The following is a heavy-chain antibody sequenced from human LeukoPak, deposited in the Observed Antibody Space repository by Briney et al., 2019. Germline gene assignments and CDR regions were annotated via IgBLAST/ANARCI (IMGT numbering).Heavy chain of an antibody. V-gene: IGHV3-23*01. J-gene: IGHJ3*01. CDR1: GFTFSNYG. CDR2: ISADGGST. CDR3: AKSPSLQAFDV. Sequence: GGSLRLSCVVSGFTFSNYGMSWVRQAPGKGLQCVATISADGGSTYYPDSVKGRFTISRDNSKNTLYLQMSSLRAEDTALYYCAKSPSLQAFDVWGQGTMVSVSS.